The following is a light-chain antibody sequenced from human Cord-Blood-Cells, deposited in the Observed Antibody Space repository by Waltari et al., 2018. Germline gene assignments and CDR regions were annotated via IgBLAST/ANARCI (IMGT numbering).Light chain of an antibody. J-gene: IGLJ3*02. CDR2: EVS. CDR3: SSYTSSSTLWV. V-gene: IGLV2-14*01. CDR1: SSAVGGYNY. Sequence: QSALTQPASVSGSPGQSITNSCTGTSSAVGGYNYVSWYQQHPGKAPKLMIYEVSNRPSGVSNRFSGSKSGNTASLTISGLQAEDEADYYCSSYTSSSTLWVFGGGTKLTVL.